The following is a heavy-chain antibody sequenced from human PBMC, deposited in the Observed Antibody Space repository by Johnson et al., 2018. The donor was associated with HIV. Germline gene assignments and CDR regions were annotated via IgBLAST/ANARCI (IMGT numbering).Heavy chain of an antibody. CDR2: IYSGGST. J-gene: IGHJ3*02. V-gene: IGHV3-NL1*01. D-gene: IGHD5-18*01. CDR3: ARVVGYKYGSAGDNDAFDI. Sequence: QVLLVESGGGVVQPGGSLRLSCAASGFTFSSYGMHWVRQAPGKGLEWVSVIYSGGSTGYADSVKGRFTISRDNAKNSLYLQMNSLRAEDTALYYCARVVGYKYGSAGDNDAFDIWGQGTMVTGSS. CDR1: GFTFSSYG.